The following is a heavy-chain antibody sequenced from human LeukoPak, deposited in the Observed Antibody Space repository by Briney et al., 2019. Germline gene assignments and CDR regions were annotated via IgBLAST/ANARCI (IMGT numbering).Heavy chain of an antibody. CDR2: ISYDGSNK. CDR3: ARDAHSSGWPSHFDY. Sequence: GGSLRLSCAASGFTFSSYAMHWVRQAPGKGLEWEAVISYDGSNKYYADSVKGRLTISRDNSKNTLYLQMNSLRAEDTAVYYCARDAHSSGWPSHFDYWGQGTLVTVSS. J-gene: IGHJ4*02. D-gene: IGHD6-19*01. V-gene: IGHV3-30-3*01. CDR1: GFTFSSYA.